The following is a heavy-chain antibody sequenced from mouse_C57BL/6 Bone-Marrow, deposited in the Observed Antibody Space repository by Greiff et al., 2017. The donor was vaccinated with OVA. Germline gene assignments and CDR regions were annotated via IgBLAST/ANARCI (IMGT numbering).Heavy chain of an antibody. Sequence: EVQLQESGGGLVKPGGSLKLSCAASGFTFSSYAMSWVRQTPEKRLEWVATISDGGSYTYYPDNVKGRFTISRDNAKNNLYLQMSQLKSEDTAMYYWAREATTVVATDYWGQGTTRTVSS. CDR2: ISDGGSYT. J-gene: IGHJ2*01. V-gene: IGHV5-4*01. D-gene: IGHD1-1*01. CDR3: AREATTVVATDY. CDR1: GFTFSSYA.